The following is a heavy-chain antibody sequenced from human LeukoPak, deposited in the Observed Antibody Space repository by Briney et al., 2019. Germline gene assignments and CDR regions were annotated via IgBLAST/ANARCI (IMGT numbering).Heavy chain of an antibody. J-gene: IGHJ3*02. CDR3: ARQKGTSFEAFDI. CDR2: INHSGST. V-gene: IGHV4-34*01. CDR1: GGSFSGYY. Sequence: SETLSLTCGVYGGSFSGYYWSWVRQPPGKGLEWIGEINHSGSTNYNPSLKSRVTISVDTSKNQFSLKLSSVTAADTAVYYCARQKGTSFEAFDIWGQGTMVTVSS.